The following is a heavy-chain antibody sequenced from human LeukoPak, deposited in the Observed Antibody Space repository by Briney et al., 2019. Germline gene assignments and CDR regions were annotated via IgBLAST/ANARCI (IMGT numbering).Heavy chain of an antibody. D-gene: IGHD1-7*01. V-gene: IGHV3-43*02. J-gene: IGHJ4*02. CDR1: GFTFDDYS. CDR3: AKDISNWNSRHFDY. CDR2: ISGNGGNT. Sequence: GGSLTLSCAASGFTFDDYSMHWVRQVQGKGLEWVSFISGNGGNTYYADSVKGRFTISRDNSKDSLYLQMNSLRTEDTALYYCAKDISNWNSRHFDYWGQGTLVTVSS.